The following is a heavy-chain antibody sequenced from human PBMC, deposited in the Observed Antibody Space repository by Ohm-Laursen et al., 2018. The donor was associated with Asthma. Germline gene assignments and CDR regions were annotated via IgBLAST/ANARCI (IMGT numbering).Heavy chain of an antibody. CDR3: TTDIVVVPAAMESDYYYYGMDV. J-gene: IGHJ6*02. Sequence: GSLRLSCTDSGFTFSNAWMSWVRQAPGKGLEWVGRIKSKTDGGTTDYAAPVKGRFTISRDDSKNTLYLQMNSLKTEDTAVYYCTTDIVVVPAAMESDYYYYGMDVWGQGTTVTVSS. CDR1: GFTFSNAW. D-gene: IGHD2-2*01. V-gene: IGHV3-15*01. CDR2: IKSKTDGGTT.